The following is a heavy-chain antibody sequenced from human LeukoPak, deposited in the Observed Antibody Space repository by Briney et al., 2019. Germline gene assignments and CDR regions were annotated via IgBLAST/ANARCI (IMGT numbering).Heavy chain of an antibody. CDR1: GFIFSDYY. CDR2: ISSSGRTT. V-gene: IGHV3-11*01. Sequence: PGGSLRLSCEASGFIFSDYYMSWTRQAPGKGLEWVSYISSSGRTTNYADSVKGRFTISRDNANTSLYLHLKSLRVEDTAVYYCAREGGGKGAFDIWGQGTVVTVSS. CDR3: AREGGGKGAFDI. J-gene: IGHJ3*02. D-gene: IGHD4-23*01.